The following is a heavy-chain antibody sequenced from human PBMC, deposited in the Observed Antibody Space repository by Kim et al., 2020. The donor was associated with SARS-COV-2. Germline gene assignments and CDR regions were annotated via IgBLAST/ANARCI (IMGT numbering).Heavy chain of an antibody. CDR3: ARGANYWYFDL. CDR1: GFSFSNSS. J-gene: IGHJ2*01. V-gene: IGHV3-21*01. CDR2: ITNDSSSI. Sequence: GGSLRLSCAASGFSFSNSSMNWVRQAPGKGLEWVSCITNDSSSIKYANSVKGRFTISRDNAKNSVYLEMNSLRAEDTAVYYCARGANYWYFDLWGRGTLVTVSS.